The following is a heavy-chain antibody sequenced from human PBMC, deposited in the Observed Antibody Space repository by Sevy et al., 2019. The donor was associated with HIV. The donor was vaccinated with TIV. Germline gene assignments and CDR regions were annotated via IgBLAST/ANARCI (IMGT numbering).Heavy chain of an antibody. J-gene: IGHJ4*02. D-gene: IGHD2-21*01. Sequence: GGSLRLSCAGSGFTFSTYAMHWVRQTPGRGLEWVSIISYDGFNKYYRDSVKGRFAISRDNSKNTQYLQMNSLRVEDTAVYYCVIPFSGGGGGYWGQGTLVTVSS. V-gene: IGHV3-30*09. CDR2: ISYDGFNK. CDR1: GFTFSTYA. CDR3: VIPFSGGGGGY.